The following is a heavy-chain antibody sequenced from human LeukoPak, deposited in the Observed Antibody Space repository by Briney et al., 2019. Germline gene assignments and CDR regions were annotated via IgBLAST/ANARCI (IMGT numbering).Heavy chain of an antibody. J-gene: IGHJ4*02. CDR2: IYPGDSDT. V-gene: IGHV5-51*01. CDR1: GYSFTSYW. D-gene: IGHD5-24*01. Sequence: GESLKISCKGSGYSFTSYWIGWVRPLPGKGLEWMGIIYPGDSDTRYSPSFQGQVTISADKSISTAYLQWSSLKASDTAMYYCARRLLATIPIYDYWGQGTLVTVSS. CDR3: ARRLLATIPIYDY.